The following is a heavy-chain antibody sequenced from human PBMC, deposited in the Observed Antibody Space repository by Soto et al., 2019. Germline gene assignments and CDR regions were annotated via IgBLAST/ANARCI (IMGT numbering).Heavy chain of an antibody. J-gene: IGHJ4*02. CDR2: IYTGGST. Sequence: EVQLVESGGGLIQPGGSLRLSCAASGFTVSSNYMSWVRQAPGKGLEWVSAIYTGGSTYYADSVKGRFTISRDNSKNTLDLQMNSLRAEDTAVYYCARRPIDYGDYVGDWGQGTLVTVSS. CDR1: GFTVSSNY. D-gene: IGHD4-17*01. CDR3: ARRPIDYGDYVGD. V-gene: IGHV3-53*01.